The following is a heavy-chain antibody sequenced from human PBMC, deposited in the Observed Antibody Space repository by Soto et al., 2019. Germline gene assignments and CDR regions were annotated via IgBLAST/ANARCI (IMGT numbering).Heavy chain of an antibody. J-gene: IGHJ4*02. Sequence: SDTLSLTCAFYGVSFSGYYWSWIRQPPGKGLEWIGEINHSGSTNYNPSLKSRVTISVDTSKNQFSLKLSSVTAADTAVYYCARSSFSPKYSSSWYHYWGQGTLVTVS. CDR1: GVSFSGYY. V-gene: IGHV4-34*01. D-gene: IGHD6-13*01. CDR2: INHSGST. CDR3: ARSSFSPKYSSSWYHY.